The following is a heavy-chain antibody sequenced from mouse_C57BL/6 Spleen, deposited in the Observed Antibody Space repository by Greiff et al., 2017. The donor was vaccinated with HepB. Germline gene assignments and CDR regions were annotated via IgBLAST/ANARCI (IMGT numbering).Heavy chain of an antibody. CDR3: ARVGKLRVFDY. Sequence: EVQVVESGPGLVKPSQSLSLTCSVTGYSITSGYYWNWIRQFPGNKLEWMGYISYDGSNNYNPSLKNRISITRDTSKNQFFLKLNSVTTEYTATYYCARVGKLRVFDYWGQGTTLTVSS. CDR1: GYSITSGYY. V-gene: IGHV3-6*01. CDR2: ISYDGSN. D-gene: IGHD3-2*02. J-gene: IGHJ2*01.